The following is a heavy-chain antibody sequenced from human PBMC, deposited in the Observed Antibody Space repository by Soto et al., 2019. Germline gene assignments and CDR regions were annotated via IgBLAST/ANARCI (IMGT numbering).Heavy chain of an antibody. CDR3: ATDDYGIFPY. CDR1: GYPFTTYY. V-gene: IGHV1-2*02. Sequence: ASVKVSCKVSGYPFTTYYIHWVRQAPGQGLEWMGWIDPRSGGTDYEQKFQGRVTMTRDTSISTVYMDLSGLTSDDTALYYCATDDYGIFPYWGQGSLVTVSS. D-gene: IGHD3-10*01. J-gene: IGHJ4*02. CDR2: IDPRSGGT.